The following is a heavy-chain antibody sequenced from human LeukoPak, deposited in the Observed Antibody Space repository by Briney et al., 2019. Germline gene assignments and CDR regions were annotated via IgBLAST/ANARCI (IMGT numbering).Heavy chain of an antibody. V-gene: IGHV4-34*01. D-gene: IGHD6-13*01. CDR1: GGSSSGYY. J-gene: IGHJ4*02. CDR3: AREGSSWYIADY. Sequence: SETLSLTSAVYGGSSSGYYWSWIPQPPRKGLEWIGETSHSGSTNYNPSLKSRVTISVDTSKNQFSLSLSSVTAADTAVYYCAREGSSWYIADYWGQGTLVTVSS. CDR2: TSHSGST.